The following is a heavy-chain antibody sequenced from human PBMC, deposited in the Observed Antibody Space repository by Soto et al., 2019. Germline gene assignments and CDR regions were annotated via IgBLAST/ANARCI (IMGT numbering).Heavy chain of an antibody. CDR2: VYSGGDS. CDR3: ARVLRSGNTGYAFDI. Sequence: PGGSLRLSCAASGFTVSSNYMTWVRQAPGKGLEWVSLVYSGGDSYFADSVKGRFTISRDNSQNTLSLQMNSLRAEDTAVFFCARVLRSGNTGYAFDIWGQGTMVTVSS. CDR1: GFTVSSNY. J-gene: IGHJ3*02. D-gene: IGHD1-26*01. V-gene: IGHV3-66*01.